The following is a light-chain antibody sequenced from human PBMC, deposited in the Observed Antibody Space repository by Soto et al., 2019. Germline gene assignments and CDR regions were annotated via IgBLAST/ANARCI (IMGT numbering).Light chain of an antibody. CDR1: QDITGA. CDR2: DVS. CDR3: RQFNSYPIT. J-gene: IGKJ5*01. V-gene: IGKV1-13*02. Sequence: AIQVTQSPSSLSASVGDRVTITCRASQDITGALAWYQQKPGKAPKLLIYDVSTLESGVPSRFSGSGSGTEFTLTISSLQPEDFGTYYCRQFNSYPITFRHGTRLEIK.